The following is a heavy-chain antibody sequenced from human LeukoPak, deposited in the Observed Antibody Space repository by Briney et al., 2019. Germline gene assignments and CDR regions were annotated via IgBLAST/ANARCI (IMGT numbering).Heavy chain of an antibody. CDR3: ARDSGDCSSTSCYPYSNPRVGDY. Sequence: GGSLRLSCAASGFTFSSYGMHWVRQAPGKGLEWVAFIRYDGSNKYYADSVKGRFAISRDNSKNTLYLQMNSLRAEDTAVYYCARDSGDCSSTSCYPYSNPRVGDYWGQGTLVTVSS. D-gene: IGHD2-2*01. V-gene: IGHV3-30*02. J-gene: IGHJ4*02. CDR1: GFTFSSYG. CDR2: IRYDGSNK.